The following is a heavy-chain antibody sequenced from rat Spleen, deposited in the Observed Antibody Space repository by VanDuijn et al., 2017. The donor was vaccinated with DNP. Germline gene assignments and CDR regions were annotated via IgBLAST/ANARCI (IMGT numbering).Heavy chain of an antibody. J-gene: IGHJ2*01. Sequence: QVQLKESGPGLVQPSRTLSLICTVSGFSLTNYGVSWVRQPPGKGLEWIAAIWSGGSTDYNSALKSRLSISRDTSKSQVLLKMSSLQTEDTAMYFCARWQLYLSYFDYWGQGVMVTVSS. CDR1: GFSLTNYG. CDR3: ARWQLYLSYFDY. CDR2: IWSGGST. V-gene: IGHV2-16*01. D-gene: IGHD1-2*01.